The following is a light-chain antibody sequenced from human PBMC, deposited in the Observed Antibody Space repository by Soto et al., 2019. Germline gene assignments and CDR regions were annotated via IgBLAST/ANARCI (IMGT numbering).Light chain of an antibody. J-gene: IGKJ4*02. CDR3: QMYNSAPLT. CDR2: AAY. Sequence: DIQMTQSPSSLSASLGDRVTITCRASQGIGVYLAWFQQKPGKVPKLLIYAAYALQSGVPSRFSGSGSGTDFTLTISSLQPEEYATYFFQMYNSAPLTFGGGTKVEIK. V-gene: IGKV1-27*01. CDR1: QGIGVY.